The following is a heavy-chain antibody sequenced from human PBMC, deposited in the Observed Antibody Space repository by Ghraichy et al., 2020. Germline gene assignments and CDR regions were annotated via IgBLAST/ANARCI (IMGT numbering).Heavy chain of an antibody. D-gene: IGHD3-22*01. CDR1: GFTFTRYA. V-gene: IGHV3-23*01. CDR2: ISGGGDNT. CDR3: AKKKDSSGYFNE. Sequence: LSLTCAASGFTFTRYAMSWVRQAPGKGLEWVSAISGGGDNTNYADSVKGRFTISRDNSRNTLYLGMNSLRVEDTATYYCAKKKDSSGYFNEWGQGTLVTVSS. J-gene: IGHJ4*02.